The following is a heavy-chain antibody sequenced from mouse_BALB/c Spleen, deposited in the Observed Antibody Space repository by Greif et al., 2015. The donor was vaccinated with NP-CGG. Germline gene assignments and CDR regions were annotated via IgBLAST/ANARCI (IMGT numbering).Heavy chain of an antibody. J-gene: IGHJ3*01. CDR2: ISSGGSYT. V-gene: IGHV5-6*01. D-gene: IGHD2-4*01. CDR3: ARHLYYDYSWFAY. CDR1: GFTFSSYG. Sequence: EVMLVESGGDLVKPGGSLKLSCAASGFTFSSYGMSWVRQTPDKRLEWVATISSGGSYTYYPDSVKGRFTISRDNAKNTLYLQMSSLKSEDTAMYYCARHLYYDYSWFAYWGQGTLVTVSA.